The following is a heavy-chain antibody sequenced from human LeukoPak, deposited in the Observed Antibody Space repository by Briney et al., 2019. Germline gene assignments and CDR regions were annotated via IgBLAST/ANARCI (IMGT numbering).Heavy chain of an antibody. CDR2: INPNSGGT. D-gene: IGHD1-1*01. J-gene: IGHJ4*02. Sequence: ASVKVSCKASGHTLSGYYVHWVRQAPGQGLEWMGWINPNSGGTNYAQKFQGRVTMTRDTSISTAYMELSRLRSDDTAVYYCARGDHSGPLPPDYWGQGTLVTVSS. CDR3: ARGDHSGPLPPDY. V-gene: IGHV1-2*02. CDR1: GHTLSGYY.